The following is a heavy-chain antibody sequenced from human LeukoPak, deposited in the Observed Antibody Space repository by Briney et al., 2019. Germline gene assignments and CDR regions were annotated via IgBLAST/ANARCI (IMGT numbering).Heavy chain of an antibody. V-gene: IGHV4-59*11. CDR1: GGSISSHY. D-gene: IGHD6-13*01. J-gene: IGHJ6*03. CDR3: ARSLYSSSWYGPYNYYYYYMDV. CDR2: IYYSGST. Sequence: SETLSLTCTVSGGSISSHYWSWIRQPPGKGLEWIGYIYYSGSTNYNPSLKSRVTISVDTSKNQFSLKLSSVTAADTAVYYCARSLYSSSWYGPYNYYYYYMDVWGKGTTVTVSS.